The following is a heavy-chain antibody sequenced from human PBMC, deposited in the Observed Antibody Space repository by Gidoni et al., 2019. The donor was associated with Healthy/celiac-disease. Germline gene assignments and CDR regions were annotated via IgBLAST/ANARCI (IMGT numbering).Heavy chain of an antibody. CDR2: IYPGDSAT. CDR1: GYSFTGYW. V-gene: IGHV5-51*01. J-gene: IGHJ4*02. Sequence: EVKLVQSGAEEKKPGESQQLSRKGSGYSFTGYWIGWARPMPGKGLEWMGIIYPGDSATRYSPSFQGQVTISADKSISTAYLQWSSLKASDTAMYYCASQGDSSGYPSDYWGQGTLVTVSS. CDR3: ASQGDSSGYPSDY. D-gene: IGHD3-22*01.